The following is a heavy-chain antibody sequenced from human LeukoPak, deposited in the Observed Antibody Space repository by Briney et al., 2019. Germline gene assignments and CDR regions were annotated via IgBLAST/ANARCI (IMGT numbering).Heavy chain of an antibody. D-gene: IGHD6-19*01. J-gene: IGHJ4*02. CDR1: GFTFSSYA. Sequence: HPGRSLRLSCAASGFTFSSYAMHWVRQAPGKGLEWVAVISYDGSNKYYADSVKGRFTISRDNSKNTLYLQMNSLRAEDTAVYYCARGARGSQQWLVDPVFIYWGQGTLVTVSS. V-gene: IGHV3-30-3*01. CDR2: ISYDGSNK. CDR3: ARGARGSQQWLVDPVFIY.